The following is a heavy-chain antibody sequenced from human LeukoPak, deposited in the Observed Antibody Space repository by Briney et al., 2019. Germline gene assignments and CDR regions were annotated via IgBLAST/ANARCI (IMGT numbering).Heavy chain of an antibody. J-gene: IGHJ4*02. CDR3: AKDFDRWGDGDTYPYDN. V-gene: IGHV3-23*01. D-gene: IGHD3-9*01. Sequence: PGGSLRLSCAASGFTFSSYAMSWVRQAPGKGLEWVSTISGSGDNTYYADSVKGRFTISRDNSENTLYLQVNSLRAGDTAVYYCAKDFDRWGDGDTYPYDNWGQGTPVTVSS. CDR2: ISGSGDNT. CDR1: GFTFSSYA.